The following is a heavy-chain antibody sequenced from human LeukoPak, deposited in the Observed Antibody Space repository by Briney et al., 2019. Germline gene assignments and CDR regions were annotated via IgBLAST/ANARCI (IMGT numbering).Heavy chain of an antibody. CDR1: GFTFSSYS. CDR3: ARDSVAGTRGWFDP. J-gene: IGHJ5*02. Sequence: GGSLRLSCAASGFTFSSYSMNWVRQAPGKGLEWVSSISSSSSYMYYADSVKGRFTISRDNAKNSLYLQMNSLRAEDTAVYYCARDSVAGTRGWFDPWGQGTLVTVSS. V-gene: IGHV3-21*01. D-gene: IGHD6-19*01. CDR2: ISSSSSYM.